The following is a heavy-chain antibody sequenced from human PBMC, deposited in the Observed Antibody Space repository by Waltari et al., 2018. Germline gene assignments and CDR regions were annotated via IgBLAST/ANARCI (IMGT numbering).Heavy chain of an antibody. CDR3: ARGPYDFWSGYYTRGFYYYYYMDV. D-gene: IGHD3-3*01. CDR2: IYHSGST. Sequence: QVQLQESVPGLVKPSGTLSLTCAVSGGSISSSNWWSWVRPPPGKQLEWIGEIYHSGSTNYNPSLKSRVTISVDKSKNQFSLKLSSVTAADTAVYYCARGPYDFWSGYYTRGFYYYYYMDVWGKGTTVTVSS. J-gene: IGHJ6*03. V-gene: IGHV4-4*02. CDR1: GGSISSSNW.